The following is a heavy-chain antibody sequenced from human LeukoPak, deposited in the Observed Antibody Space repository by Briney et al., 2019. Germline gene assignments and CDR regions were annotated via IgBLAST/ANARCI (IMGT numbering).Heavy chain of an antibody. CDR2: IYYSTNT. CDR3: ARQRRVQRATIDYFDY. J-gene: IGHJ4*02. Sequence: PSEPLSLTCTVSGGSISISSYYWGWIRQTPGKGLEWIGSIYYSTNTYYNPSLKSRVTISIDTSKNQFSLKLSSVTAADTAVYYCARQRRVQRATIDYFDYWGQGTLVTVSS. CDR1: GGSISISSYY. D-gene: IGHD1-26*01. V-gene: IGHV4-39*01.